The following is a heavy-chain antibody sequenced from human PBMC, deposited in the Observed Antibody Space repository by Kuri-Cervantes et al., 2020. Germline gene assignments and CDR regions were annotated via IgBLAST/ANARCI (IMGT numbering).Heavy chain of an antibody. CDR2: ISAYNGNT. V-gene: IGHV1-18*01. CDR1: GYTFTSYG. D-gene: IGHD3-22*01. Sequence: ASVKVSCKASGYTFTSYGISWVRQAPGQGLEWMGWISAYNGNTNYAQKLQGRVTMTRNTSISTAYMELSSLRSEDTAVYYCAREFPLHSSGYSRWGQGTLVTVSS. J-gene: IGHJ4*02. CDR3: AREFPLHSSGYSR.